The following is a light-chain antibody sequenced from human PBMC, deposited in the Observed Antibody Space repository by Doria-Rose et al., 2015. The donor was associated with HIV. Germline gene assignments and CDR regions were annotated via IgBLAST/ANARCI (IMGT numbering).Light chain of an antibody. CDR2: WAS. J-gene: IGKJ3*01. V-gene: IGKV4-1*01. Sequence: DIRVTQSPESLGMSLGERATLNCKSNQSLLYTSKNYLACYQQKPGQLPKWLIYWASTRQSGFPARFSGSVSGTDVTLTISSLEAEDVAVYYCQQYYDTPSFGPGTTVDIK. CDR1: QSLLYTSKNY. CDR3: QQYYDTPS.